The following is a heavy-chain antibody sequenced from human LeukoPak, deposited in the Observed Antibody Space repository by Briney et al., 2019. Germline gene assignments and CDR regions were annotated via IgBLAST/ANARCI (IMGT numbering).Heavy chain of an antibody. V-gene: IGHV4-61*02. CDR2: IYTSGST. J-gene: IGHJ6*03. D-gene: IGHD1-1*01. CDR3: ARERRGYYYYYMDV. CDR1: GGSLSCGSYF. Sequence: SETLSLTCTVSGGSLSCGSYFWSWIREPAGKGLEWIGRIYTSGSTNYNPSLKSRVTISVDTSKNQFSLKLSSVTAGDTAVYYCARERRGYYYYYMDVWGKGTTVTVSS.